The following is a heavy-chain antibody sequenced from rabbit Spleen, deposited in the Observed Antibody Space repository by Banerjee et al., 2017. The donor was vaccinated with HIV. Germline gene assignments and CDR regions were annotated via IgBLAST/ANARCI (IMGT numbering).Heavy chain of an antibody. CDR1: GFSLSSSYW. CDR2: IDDVDGST. D-gene: IGHD1-1*01. Sequence: QQQLEESGGGLVQPEGSLTLTCTASGFSLSSSYWICWVRQAPGKGLEWIACIDDVDGSTYYANWAKGRFSSSKTSSTTVTLQMTSLTAADTAIYFCARGASNSGYYNLWGPGTLVTVS. CDR3: ARGASNSGYYNL. J-gene: IGHJ4*01. V-gene: IGHV1S45*01.